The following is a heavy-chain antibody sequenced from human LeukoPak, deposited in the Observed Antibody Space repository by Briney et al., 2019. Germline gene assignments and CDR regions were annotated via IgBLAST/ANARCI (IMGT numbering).Heavy chain of an antibody. CDR2: ISYDGSNK. D-gene: IGHD3-9*01. CDR1: GFTFSSYG. V-gene: IGHV3-30*18. J-gene: IGHJ4*02. Sequence: HPGRSLRLSCAASGFTFSSYGMHWVRQAPGKGLEWVAVISYDGSNKYYADSVKGRFTISRDNSKNTLYLQMNSLRAEDTAVYYCAKDVAGDILSYFVYWGQGTLVTVSS. CDR3: AKDVAGDILSYFVY.